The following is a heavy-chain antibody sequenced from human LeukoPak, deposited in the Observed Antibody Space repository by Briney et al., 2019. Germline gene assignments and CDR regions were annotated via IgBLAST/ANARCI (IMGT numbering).Heavy chain of an antibody. J-gene: IGHJ4*02. CDR1: GFTVSSNS. V-gene: IGHV3-53*01. D-gene: IGHD3-22*01. CDR2: IYSGGNT. Sequence: GGSLRLSCTVSGFTVSSNSMSWVRQAPGRGLEWVSFIYSGGNTHYSDSVKGRFTISRDNSKNTVYLQMNSLRAEDTAVYYCAKHSHDGSAPYYEVQFDSWGQGTLVTVSS. CDR3: AKHSHDGSAPYYEVQFDS.